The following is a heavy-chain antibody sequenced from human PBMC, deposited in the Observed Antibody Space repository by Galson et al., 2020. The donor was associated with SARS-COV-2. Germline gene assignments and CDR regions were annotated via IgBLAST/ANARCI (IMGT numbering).Heavy chain of an antibody. D-gene: IGHD5-12*01. Sequence: SETLSLTCTVSGGSISSGGYYWSWIRQHPGKGLEWIGYIYYSGSTYYNPSLKRRVTISVDTSKNQFSLKLSSVTAADTAVYYCARDFGGYSGFYDAFDIWGQGTMVTVSS. J-gene: IGHJ3*02. CDR1: GGSISSGGYY. CDR2: IYYSGST. CDR3: ARDFGGYSGFYDAFDI. V-gene: IGHV4-31*03.